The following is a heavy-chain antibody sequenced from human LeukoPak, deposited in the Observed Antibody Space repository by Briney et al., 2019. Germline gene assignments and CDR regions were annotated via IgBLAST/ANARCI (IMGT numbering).Heavy chain of an antibody. CDR3: ARGKYYFDY. V-gene: IGHV3-11*05. CDR1: GFTFSDYY. CDR2: ISTTSTYT. J-gene: IGHJ4*02. Sequence: PGGSLRLSCAGSGFTFSDYYMSYIRQAPGKGLEWVSYISTTSTYTDYADSVRGRFTISRDNAKNLLYQQMNSLRPEDTAVYYCARGKYYFDYWGQGTLVTVSS.